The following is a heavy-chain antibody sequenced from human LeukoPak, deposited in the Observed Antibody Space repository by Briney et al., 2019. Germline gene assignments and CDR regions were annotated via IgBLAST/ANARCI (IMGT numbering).Heavy chain of an antibody. J-gene: IGHJ2*01. Sequence: AAVKVSCKASEYTFTDYYMHWVRQAPGQGLEWMGWINPNSGDTNYQQKFQGRVTMTRDTSISTAYMELSRVRSDDTAMYYCARGSYYYDTGGYYNWYFDLWGRGTMVTVSS. V-gene: IGHV1-2*02. CDR2: INPNSGDT. CDR1: EYTFTDYY. CDR3: ARGSYYYDTGGYYNWYFDL. D-gene: IGHD3-22*01.